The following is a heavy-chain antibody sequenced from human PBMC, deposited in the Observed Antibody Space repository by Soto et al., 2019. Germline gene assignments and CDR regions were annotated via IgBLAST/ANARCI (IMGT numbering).Heavy chain of an antibody. CDR2: IIPIFGTA. CDR3: ARGRTLWFGELHHYYYGMDV. CDR1: GGTFSSYA. D-gene: IGHD3-10*01. V-gene: IGHV1-69*06. J-gene: IGHJ6*02. Sequence: GASVKVSCKASGGTFSSYAISWVRQAPGQGLEWMGGIIPIFGTANYAQKFQGRATITADKSTSTAYMELSSLRSEDTAVYYCARGRTLWFGELHHYYYGMDVWGQGTTVTVSS.